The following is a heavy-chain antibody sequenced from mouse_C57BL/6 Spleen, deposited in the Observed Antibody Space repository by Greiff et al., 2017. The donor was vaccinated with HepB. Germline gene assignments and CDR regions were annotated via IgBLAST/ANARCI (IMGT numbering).Heavy chain of an antibody. V-gene: IGHV1-81*01. Sequence: QVQLKESGAELARPGASVKLSCKASGYTFTSYGISWVKQRTGQGLEWIGEIYPRSGNTYYNEKFKGKATLTADKSSSTAYMELRSLTSEDSAVYFCAFITTVPYYFDYWGQGTTLTASS. J-gene: IGHJ2*01. CDR3: AFITTVPYYFDY. D-gene: IGHD1-1*01. CDR1: GYTFTSYG. CDR2: IYPRSGNT.